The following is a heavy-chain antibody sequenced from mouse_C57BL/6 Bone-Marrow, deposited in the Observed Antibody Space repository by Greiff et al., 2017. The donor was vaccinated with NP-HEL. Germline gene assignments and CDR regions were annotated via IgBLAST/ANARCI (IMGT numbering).Heavy chain of an antibody. CDR2: IDPSDSYT. CDR3: ARGYGWYFDV. CDR1: GYTFTSYW. V-gene: IGHV1-69*01. J-gene: IGHJ1*03. D-gene: IGHD2-2*01. Sequence: VQLQQPGAELVMPGASVKLSCKASGYTFTSYWMHWVKQRPGQGLEWIGEIDPSDSYTNYNQKFKGKSTLTVDKSSSTAYMQLSSLTSEDSAVDYCARGYGWYFDVWGTGTTVTVSS.